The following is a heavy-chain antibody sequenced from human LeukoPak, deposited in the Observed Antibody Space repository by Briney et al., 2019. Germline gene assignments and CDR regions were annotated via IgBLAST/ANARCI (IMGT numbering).Heavy chain of an antibody. CDR3: TKTTVTTFVYYYYGMDV. CDR1: GFTFSSYG. Sequence: GGSLRLSCAASGFTFSSYGMHWVRQAPGKGLEWVAVIWYDGSNKYYADSVKGRFTISRDNSKNTLYLQMNSLRAEDTAVYYCTKTTVTTFVYYYYGMDVWGQGTTATVSS. CDR2: IWYDGSNK. J-gene: IGHJ6*02. V-gene: IGHV3-33*06. D-gene: IGHD4-17*01.